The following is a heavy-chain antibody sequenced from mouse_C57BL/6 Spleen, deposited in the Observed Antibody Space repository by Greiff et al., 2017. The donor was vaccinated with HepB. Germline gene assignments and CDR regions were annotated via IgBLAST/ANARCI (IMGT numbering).Heavy chain of an antibody. CDR2: IDPENGDT. V-gene: IGHV14-4*01. Sequence: VQLQQSGAELVRPGASVKLSCTASGFNITDDYMHWVKQRPEQGLEWIGWIDPENGDTEYASKFQGKATITADTSSNTAYLQLSSLTSEDTAVYDCTTLRDYDGRSRGYAMDYWGQGTSVTVSS. D-gene: IGHD1-1*01. CDR3: TTLRDYDGRSRGYAMDY. J-gene: IGHJ4*01. CDR1: GFNITDDY.